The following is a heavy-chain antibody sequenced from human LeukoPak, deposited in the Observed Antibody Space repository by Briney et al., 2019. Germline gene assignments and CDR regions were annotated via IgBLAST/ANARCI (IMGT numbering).Heavy chain of an antibody. J-gene: IGHJ1*01. V-gene: IGHV1-8*01. CDR3: ASGRPTQPYRRYCSRTSCLEYFQH. CDR2: MNPNRGNT. D-gene: IGHD2-2*01. Sequence: GASVKVSCKASGYTFTSYDINWVRQATGQGLEWMGWMNPNRGNTGYAQKFQGRVTMTRNTSISTAYMELSSLRPDDTAVYYCASGRPTQPYRRYCSRTSCLEYFQHWGQGTLVTVSS. CDR1: GYTFTSYD.